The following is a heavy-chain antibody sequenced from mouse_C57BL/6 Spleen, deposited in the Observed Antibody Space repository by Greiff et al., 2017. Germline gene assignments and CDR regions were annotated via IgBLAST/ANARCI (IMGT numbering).Heavy chain of an antibody. Sequence: VQVVESGPGLVAPSQSLSITCTVSGFSLTSYAISWVRQPPGKGLEWLGVIWTGGGTNYNSALKSRLSISKDNSKSQVFLKMNSLQTDDTARYYCAREALYDYDDAMDYWGQGTSVTVSS. CDR1: GFSLTSYA. D-gene: IGHD2-4*01. V-gene: IGHV2-9-1*01. J-gene: IGHJ4*01. CDR2: IWTGGGT. CDR3: AREALYDYDDAMDY.